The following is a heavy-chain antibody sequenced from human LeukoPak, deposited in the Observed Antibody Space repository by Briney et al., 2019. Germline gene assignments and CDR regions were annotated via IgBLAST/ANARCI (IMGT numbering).Heavy chain of an antibody. CDR1: GGSISSGSYY. V-gene: IGHV4-39*07. Sequence: TSETLSLTCTVSGGSISSGSYYWSWIRQPPGKGLEWIGEINHSGSTNYNPSLKSRVTISVDTSKNQFSLKLSSVTAADTAVYYCAIAATGTGDYWGQGTLVTVSS. CDR3: AIAATGTGDY. J-gene: IGHJ4*02. D-gene: IGHD1-7*01. CDR2: INHSGST.